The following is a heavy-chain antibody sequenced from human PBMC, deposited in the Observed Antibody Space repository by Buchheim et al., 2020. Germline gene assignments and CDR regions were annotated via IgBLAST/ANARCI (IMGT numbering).Heavy chain of an antibody. Sequence: QVQLVESGGGVVQPGRSLRLSCAASGFTFSSYGMHWVRQAPGKGLEWVAVIWDDGSNKYYADSVKGRFTISRDNSKNTLYLQMNSLRAEDTAVYYCARVASGSYGSQFDYWGQGTL. CDR3: ARVASGSYGSQFDY. CDR2: IWDDGSNK. CDR1: GFTFSSYG. J-gene: IGHJ4*02. D-gene: IGHD1-26*01. V-gene: IGHV3-33*01.